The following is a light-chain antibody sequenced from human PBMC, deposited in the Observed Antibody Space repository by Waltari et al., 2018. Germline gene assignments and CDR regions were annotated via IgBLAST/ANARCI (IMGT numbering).Light chain of an antibody. Sequence: DIQMTQFPSSLSASIGDRVNITCRASQGIRNDVGWYQQRPGKGPKRLIYAAFNLQNGVPSRFSGSGSGTEFTLTISSLQPEDFATYYCLQHNSYPLTFGGGTKVEIK. V-gene: IGKV1-17*01. CDR2: AAF. J-gene: IGKJ4*01. CDR1: QGIRND. CDR3: LQHNSYPLT.